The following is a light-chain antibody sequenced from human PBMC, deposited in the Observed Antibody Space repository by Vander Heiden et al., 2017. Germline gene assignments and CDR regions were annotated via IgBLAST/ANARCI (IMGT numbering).Light chain of an antibody. CDR3: QSYDSSLSGWL. Sequence: QSVLTQPPSVSGAPGQRVTISCTGSSSNLGAGYDVHWYQHLPGTAPKLLIYLDNNRPSGVPDRFSGSKSGTSASLAITGLQAEDEADYYCQSYDSSLSGWLFGGGTKLTGL. CDR2: LDN. J-gene: IGLJ2*01. CDR1: SSNLGAGYD. V-gene: IGLV1-40*01.